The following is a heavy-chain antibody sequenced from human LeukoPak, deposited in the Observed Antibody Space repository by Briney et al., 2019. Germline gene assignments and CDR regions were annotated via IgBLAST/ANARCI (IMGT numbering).Heavy chain of an antibody. V-gene: IGHV4-59*01. CDR1: GGSISSYY. CDR2: NYYSGST. CDR3: ARVGTPTAPPPPPLIDY. D-gene: IGHD3-10*01. J-gene: IGHJ4*02. Sequence: SETLSLTCTVSGGSISSYYWSWIRQPPVKGLEWIGCNYYSGSTNYNPSLKSRVTISVDRSKNQLSLKLSSVTAADTAVYYCARVGTPTAPPPPPLIDYWGQGTLVTVSS.